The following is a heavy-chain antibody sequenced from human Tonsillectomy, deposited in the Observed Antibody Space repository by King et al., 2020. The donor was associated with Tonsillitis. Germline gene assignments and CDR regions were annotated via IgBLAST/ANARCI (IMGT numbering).Heavy chain of an antibody. Sequence: QLVQSGAEVKKPGSSVKVSCKASGDTFSSYVIIWGRQAPGQGFEWMGQIIPMFGTTTYAQQFKGRVTITADESTSTAYMELSSLRSEDTAVYYCSILQDYYMDVWGNGTTVTVSS. V-gene: IGHV1-69*01. CDR2: IIPMFGTT. D-gene: IGHD4-11*01. CDR3: SILQDYYMDV. CDR1: GDTFSSYV. J-gene: IGHJ6*03.